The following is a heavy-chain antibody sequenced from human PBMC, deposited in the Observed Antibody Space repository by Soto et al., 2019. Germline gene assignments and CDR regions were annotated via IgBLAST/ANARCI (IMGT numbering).Heavy chain of an antibody. D-gene: IGHD1-7*01. Sequence: GGSLRLSCAASGFTFSSYSMNWVRQAPGKGLEWVSSISSSSSYIYYADSVKGRFTISRDNSKNTLFLQMNSLSADDTAVYYCAKSPGRGRELVQIDKFDYWGQGTLVTVSS. CDR1: GFTFSSYS. V-gene: IGHV3-21*04. CDR2: ISSSSSYI. J-gene: IGHJ4*02. CDR3: AKSPGRGRELVQIDKFDY.